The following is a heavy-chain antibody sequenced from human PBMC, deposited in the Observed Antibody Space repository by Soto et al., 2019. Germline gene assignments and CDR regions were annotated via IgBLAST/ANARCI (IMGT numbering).Heavy chain of an antibody. Sequence: ASVKVSCKASGYTFTSYDVNWVRQATGQGLEWMGWMNPNSGNTGYAQKFQGRVTMTRHTSISTAYMELSSLRSEDTDVYYCARGGGIVEVTAPYYDWGQETLVTVPS. V-gene: IGHV1-8*01. J-gene: IGHJ4*02. CDR2: MNPNSGNT. CDR1: GYTFTSYD. D-gene: IGHD2-21*02. CDR3: ARGGGIVEVTAPYYD.